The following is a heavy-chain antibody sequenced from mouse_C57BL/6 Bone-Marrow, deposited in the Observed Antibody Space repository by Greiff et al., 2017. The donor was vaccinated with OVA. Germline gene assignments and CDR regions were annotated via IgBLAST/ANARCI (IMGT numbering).Heavy chain of an antibody. V-gene: IGHV6-3*01. J-gene: IGHJ2*01. CDR3: TGGSSYFDY. D-gene: IGHD1-1*01. Sequence: EVMLVESGGGLVQPGGSMKLSCVASGFTFSNYWMNWVRQSPEKGLEWVAQIRFKSDNYATHYAESVKGRFTISKDDTKRSVYLQMNNLRAEDTGIYYCTGGSSYFDYWGQGTTLTVSS. CDR1: GFTFSNYW. CDR2: IRFKSDNYAT.